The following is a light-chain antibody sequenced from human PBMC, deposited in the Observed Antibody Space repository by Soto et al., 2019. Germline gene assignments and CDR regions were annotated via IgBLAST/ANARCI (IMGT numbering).Light chain of an antibody. V-gene: IGLV1-44*01. CDR1: SSNIGSNT. J-gene: IGLJ2*01. CDR3: ATWDDSLNGPV. CDR2: STN. Sequence: QSVLTQPPSASGTPGQWVTISCSGSSSNIGSNTVNWYQQLPGTAPTLLIYSTNQRPSGVPDHFSGSKSGTSASLAISGLQSEDEADYYCATWDDSLNGPVFGGGTKLTVL.